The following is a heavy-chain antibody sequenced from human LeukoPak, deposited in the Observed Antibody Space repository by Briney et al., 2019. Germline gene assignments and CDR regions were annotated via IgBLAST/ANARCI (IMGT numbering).Heavy chain of an antibody. Sequence: SETLSLTCTVSGGSISIYYWSWIRQPAGKGLEWIGRIYTSGSTNYNPSLKSQVTMSVDTPKNQCSPKRTAGTAAATPVYSVARVVSGVVIRTDAFDIWGQGTMVTVSS. D-gene: IGHD3-3*01. CDR2: IYTSGST. J-gene: IGHJ3*02. CDR3: ARVVSGVVIRTDAFDI. CDR1: GGSISIYY. V-gene: IGHV4-4*07.